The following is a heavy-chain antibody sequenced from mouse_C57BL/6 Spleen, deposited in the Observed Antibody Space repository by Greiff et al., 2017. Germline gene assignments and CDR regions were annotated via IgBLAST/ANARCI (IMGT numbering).Heavy chain of an antibody. CDR1: GYTFTSYW. CDR2: IDPSDSYT. J-gene: IGHJ2*01. V-gene: IGHV1-50*01. Sequence: VQLQQSGAELVKPGASVKLSCKASGYTFTSYWMQWVKQRPGQGLEWIGEIDPSDSYTNYNQKFKGKATLTVDTSSSTAYMQLSSLTSEDSAVYYCARSSDYGLYWGQGTTLTVSS. D-gene: IGHD2-2*01. CDR3: ARSSDYGLY.